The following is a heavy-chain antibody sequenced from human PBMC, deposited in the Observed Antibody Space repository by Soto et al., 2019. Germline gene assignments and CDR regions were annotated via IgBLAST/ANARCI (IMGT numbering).Heavy chain of an antibody. CDR2: INHSGST. Sequence: SDTLSLTCAVYGCSFSGYDWSWIRQPPGKGLERIGEINHSGSTNYNPSLKSRVTISVDTSKNQFSLKLSSVTAADTAVYYCARGGYNYYGSGSYYNWAYYYYGMDVWGQGTKVTVSS. CDR3: ARGGYNYYGSGSYYNWAYYYYGMDV. D-gene: IGHD3-10*01. V-gene: IGHV4-34*01. J-gene: IGHJ6*02. CDR1: GCSFSGYD.